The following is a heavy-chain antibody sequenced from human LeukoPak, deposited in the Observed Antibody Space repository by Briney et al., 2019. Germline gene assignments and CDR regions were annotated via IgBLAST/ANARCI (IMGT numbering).Heavy chain of an antibody. CDR1: GFTVSSNY. CDR2: MYSGGTT. CDR3: ARVPDY. J-gene: IGHJ4*02. V-gene: IGHV3-53*01. Sequence: SGGSLRLSCAASGFTVSSNYMSWVRQAPGKGLEWVSLMYSGGTTSYADSVKGRFTISRDNSKNTVYLQMNSLRAEDTAVYYCARVPDYWGQGTLVTVSS.